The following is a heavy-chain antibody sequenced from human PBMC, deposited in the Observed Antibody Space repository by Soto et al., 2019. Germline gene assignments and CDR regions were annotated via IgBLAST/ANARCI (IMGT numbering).Heavy chain of an antibody. V-gene: IGHV3-33*01. CDR1: GFTFSIYG. J-gene: IGHJ4*02. CDR2: IRYDGGTT. D-gene: IGHD2-21*02. Sequence: QVQLEESGGGVVQPGASLRLSCAASGFTFSIYGMHWVRQAPGKGLEWVAFIRYDGGTTKYADAAEGRFTIAIDNYKNTVSLRINSLGAEDTDVYYCTGGGDWGDCWGQGALVTVSS. CDR3: TGGGDWGDC.